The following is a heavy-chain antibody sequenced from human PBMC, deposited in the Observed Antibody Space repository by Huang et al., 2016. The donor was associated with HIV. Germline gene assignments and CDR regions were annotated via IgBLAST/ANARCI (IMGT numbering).Heavy chain of an antibody. J-gene: IGHJ3*01. CDR3: ATGSGRDDYYRILDAFDV. CDR2: IKPSSGGT. CDR1: GYTFTGYY. D-gene: IGHD3-3*01. Sequence: QVQLVQSGAEVKKPGASVKVSCKASGYTFTGYYVHWVRQAPGQGLQWVRYIKPSSGGTNYAQNFKGRVTMTRETSISTAYMELSRLNSDDTAIYYCATGSGRDDYYRILDAFDVWGQGTLVTVSS. V-gene: IGHV1-2*02.